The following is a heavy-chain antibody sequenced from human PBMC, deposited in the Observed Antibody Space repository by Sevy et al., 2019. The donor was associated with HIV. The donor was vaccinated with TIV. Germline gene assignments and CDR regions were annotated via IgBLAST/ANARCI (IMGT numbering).Heavy chain of an antibody. CDR2: ISSSSSYI. V-gene: IGHV3-21*01. D-gene: IGHD6-13*01. J-gene: IGHJ4*02. Sequence: GGSLRLSCAASGFTFSSYSMNWVRQAPGKGLEWVSSISSSSSYIYYADSVKGRLTISRDNAKNSLYLQMNSLRAEDTAVYYCARGPRGAAAADFDYWGQGTLVTVSS. CDR3: ARGPRGAAAADFDY. CDR1: GFTFSSYS.